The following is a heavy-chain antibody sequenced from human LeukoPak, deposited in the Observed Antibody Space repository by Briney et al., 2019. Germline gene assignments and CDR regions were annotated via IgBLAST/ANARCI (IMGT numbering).Heavy chain of an antibody. Sequence: GGSLRLSCAASGFTFSSYWMSWVRQAPGKGLEWVANIKQDGSEKYYVDSVKGRFTISRDNAKNSLYLQMSSLRAEDTAVYYCARVRWLQLRYFDYWGQGTLVTVSS. V-gene: IGHV3-7*03. CDR2: IKQDGSEK. CDR1: GFTFSSYW. D-gene: IGHD5-24*01. CDR3: ARVRWLQLRYFDY. J-gene: IGHJ4*02.